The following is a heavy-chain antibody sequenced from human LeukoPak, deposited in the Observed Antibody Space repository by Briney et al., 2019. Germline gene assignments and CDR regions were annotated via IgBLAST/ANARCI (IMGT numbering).Heavy chain of an antibody. J-gene: IGHJ4*02. Sequence: SVKVSCKASGGTFSSYAISWVRQAPGQGLELMGRVIPVLGTTKNAQKFQGRVTISADTSTSTAYMELSSLRSEDTAVHYCAIMRTHLYESSGTTSSDHWGQGTLVTVSS. CDR3: AIMRTHLYESSGTTSSDH. D-gene: IGHD6-19*01. CDR1: GGTFSSYA. CDR2: VIPVLGTT. V-gene: IGHV1-69*04.